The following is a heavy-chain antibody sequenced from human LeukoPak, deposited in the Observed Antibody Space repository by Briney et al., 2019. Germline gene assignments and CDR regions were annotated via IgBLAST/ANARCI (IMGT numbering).Heavy chain of an antibody. Sequence: PGGSLRHSCAASGFTFSSYAMHWVRQAPGKGLEWVAVISYDGSNKYYADSVKGRFTISRDNSKNTLYLQMNSLRAEDTAVYYCAREGGTAMVTRYFDYWGQGTLVTVSS. J-gene: IGHJ4*02. CDR3: AREGGTAMVTRYFDY. V-gene: IGHV3-30*04. CDR1: GFTFSSYA. D-gene: IGHD5-18*01. CDR2: ISYDGSNK.